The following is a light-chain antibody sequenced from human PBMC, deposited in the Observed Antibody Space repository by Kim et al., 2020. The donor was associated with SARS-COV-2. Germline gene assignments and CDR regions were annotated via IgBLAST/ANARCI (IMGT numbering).Light chain of an antibody. V-gene: IGLV3-1*01. CDR3: QAWDSSIVV. CDR2: EDS. CDR1: KLGDKY. Sequence: SYELTQPPSVSVSPGQTASITCAGDKLGDKYVCCYQQKPGQSPVMVIYEDSKRPSGIPERFSGSNSGNTATLTISGAQATDEADYYCQAWDSSIVVFGGGTKRTVL. J-gene: IGLJ2*01.